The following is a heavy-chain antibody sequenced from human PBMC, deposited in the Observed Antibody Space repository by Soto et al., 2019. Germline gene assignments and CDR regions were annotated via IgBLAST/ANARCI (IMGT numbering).Heavy chain of an antibody. D-gene: IGHD6-19*01. CDR3: AKIPITSAWLDFDY. V-gene: IGHV3-23*01. CDR2: ISGSGGT. CDR1: GFTFSTYA. Sequence: EVQLLESGGGLVQPGGSLRLSCAASGFTFSTYAMSWVRQAPGKGLEWVSGISGSGGTYYADSVKGRFTISRDNSKNTLYPQMNSLRVEDTALYYCAKIPITSAWLDFDYWGQGTLVTVSS. J-gene: IGHJ4*02.